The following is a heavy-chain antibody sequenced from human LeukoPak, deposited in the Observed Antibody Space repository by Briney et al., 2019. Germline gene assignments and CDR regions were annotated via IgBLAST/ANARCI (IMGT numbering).Heavy chain of an antibody. D-gene: IGHD1-26*01. CDR3: ASSGSYYLPLDL. V-gene: IGHV3-7*01. J-gene: IGHJ2*01. CDR2: IKQDGSEK. Sequence: GGSLRLSCAASGFTFSSYWMSWVRQAPGKGLEWVAVIKQDGSEKYYVGSVKGRFTISRDNAKNSLYLQMNSLRAEDTAVYYCASSGSYYLPLDLWGRGTLVTVSS. CDR1: GFTFSSYW.